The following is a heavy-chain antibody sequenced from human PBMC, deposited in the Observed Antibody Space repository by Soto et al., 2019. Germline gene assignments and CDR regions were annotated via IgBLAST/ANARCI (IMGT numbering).Heavy chain of an antibody. CDR3: ARDVETTKANYYDYEMDV. CDR1: GFSFSSYA. Sequence: QEQLVESGGGVVQPGRSLRLSCAASGFSFSSYAMHWVRQAPGKGLEWVALIWHDGSTTSYADSVKGRFTISRDNSKNPHYLQMNNLRADDTAVYYSARDVETTKANYYDYEMDVWGRGKPVTVSS. V-gene: IGHV3-33*01. CDR2: IWHDGSTT. J-gene: IGHJ6*04. D-gene: IGHD1-1*01.